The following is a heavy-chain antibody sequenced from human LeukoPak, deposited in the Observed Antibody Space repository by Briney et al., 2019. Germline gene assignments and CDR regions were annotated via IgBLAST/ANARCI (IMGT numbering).Heavy chain of an antibody. Sequence: PSETLSLTCTVSGGSISSYYWSWIRQRPGKGLECVGYIYYSGSTNYNPSLRSRVTISVDTSKNQFSLKLSSVTAADTAVYYCARGGNYGDYDGYFDYWGQGTLVTVSS. CDR1: GGSISSYY. D-gene: IGHD4-17*01. J-gene: IGHJ4*02. CDR2: IYYSGST. CDR3: ARGGNYGDYDGYFDY. V-gene: IGHV4-59*08.